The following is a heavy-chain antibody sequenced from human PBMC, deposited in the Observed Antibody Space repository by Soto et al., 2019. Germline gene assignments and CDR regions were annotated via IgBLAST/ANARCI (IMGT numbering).Heavy chain of an antibody. CDR1: GGTFSSYA. CDR3: ARACTMVRAYDY. V-gene: IGHV1-69*13. J-gene: IGHJ4*02. Sequence: SVKVSWKASGGTFSSYAISWVRQAPGQGLEWMGGIIPIFGTANYAQKFQGRVTITADESTSTAYMELSSLRSEDTAVYYCARACTMVRAYDYWGQGTLVTVSS. CDR2: IIPIFGTA. D-gene: IGHD3-10*01.